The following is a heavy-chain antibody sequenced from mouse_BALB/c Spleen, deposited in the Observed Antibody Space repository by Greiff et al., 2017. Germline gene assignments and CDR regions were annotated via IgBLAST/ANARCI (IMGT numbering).Heavy chain of an antibody. CDR2: ISSGGGST. CDR3: ARQGYRSYAMDY. V-gene: IGHV5-12-1*01. J-gene: IGHJ4*01. CDR1: GFAFSSYD. Sequence: EVQGVESGGGLVKPGGSLKLSCAASGFAFSSYDMSWVRQTPEQRLEWVAYISSGGGSTYYPETVKGRVTISRDNAKNTLYLQMSSLKSEDTAMYYCARQGYRSYAMDYWGQGTSVTVSS. D-gene: IGHD2-14*01.